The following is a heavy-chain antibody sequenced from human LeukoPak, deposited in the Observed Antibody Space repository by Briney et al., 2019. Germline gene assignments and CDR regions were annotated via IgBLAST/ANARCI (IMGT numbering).Heavy chain of an antibody. CDR1: GGSISSYY. D-gene: IGHD2-2*01. V-gene: IGHV4-4*07. J-gene: IGHJ5*02. CDR2: IYTSGST. Sequence: SETLSLTCTVSGGSISSYYWSWIRQPAGQGLEWIGRIYTSGSTNYNPSLKSRVTMSVDTSKNQFSLKLSSVTAADTAVYYCARAGYCSSTSCYLLDPWGQGTLVTVSS. CDR3: ARAGYCSSTSCYLLDP.